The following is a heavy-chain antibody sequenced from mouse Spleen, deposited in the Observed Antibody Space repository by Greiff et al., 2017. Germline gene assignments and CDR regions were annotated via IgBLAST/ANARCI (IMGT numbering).Heavy chain of an antibody. CDR2: IWSGGST. D-gene: IGHD4-1*01. CDR1: GFSLTSYG. V-gene: IGHV2-2*01. CDR3: ARTGTGYWYFDV. J-gene: IGHJ1*01. Sequence: QVQLQQSGPGLVQPSQSLSITCTVSGFSLTSYGVHWVRQSPGKGLEWLGVIWSGGSTDYNAAFISRLSISKDNSKSQVFFKMNSLQADDTAIYYCARTGTGYWYFDVWGAGTTVTVSS.